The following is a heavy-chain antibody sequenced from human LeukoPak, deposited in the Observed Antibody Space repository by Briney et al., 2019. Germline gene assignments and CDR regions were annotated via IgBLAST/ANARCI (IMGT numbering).Heavy chain of an antibody. CDR2: IYYSGST. Sequence: SETLSLTCTVSGGSLSSYYWSWIRQPPGKGLEWIGYIYYSGSTNYNPSLKSRVTISVDTSKNQFSLKLSSVTAADTAVYYCARAPYGSGFDYWGQGTLVTVSS. CDR1: GGSLSSYY. CDR3: ARAPYGSGFDY. V-gene: IGHV4-59*01. D-gene: IGHD3-10*01. J-gene: IGHJ4*02.